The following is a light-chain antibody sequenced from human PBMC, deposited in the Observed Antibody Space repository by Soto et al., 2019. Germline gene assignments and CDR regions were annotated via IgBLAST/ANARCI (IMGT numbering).Light chain of an antibody. V-gene: IGLV2-14*01. CDR1: SSDVGSYNY. J-gene: IGLJ3*02. Sequence: QSALTQPASVSGSPGQSITISCTGTSSDVGSYNYVSWYQQHPGKAPKLMIYEVSNRPSGVSNRFSGSKSGNTASLTISGLQPEVEANYTCSSYTSISTRVFGGGTQLTVL. CDR2: EVS. CDR3: SSYTSISTRV.